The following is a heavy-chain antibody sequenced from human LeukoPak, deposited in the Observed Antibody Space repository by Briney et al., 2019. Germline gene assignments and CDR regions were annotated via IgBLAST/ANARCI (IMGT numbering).Heavy chain of an antibody. CDR3: ARRVGGANNFDY. CDR1: GFTFSSYP. CDR2: VSPSGGST. D-gene: IGHD1-26*01. Sequence: PGGSLRLSCAASGFTFSSYPMIWVRQAPGKGLEWVSSVSPSGGSTYYADSVKGRFTISRDNTKNTLYLQMNSLRDEDTAVYYCARRVGGANNFDYWGQGTLVTVSS. J-gene: IGHJ4*02. V-gene: IGHV3-23*01.